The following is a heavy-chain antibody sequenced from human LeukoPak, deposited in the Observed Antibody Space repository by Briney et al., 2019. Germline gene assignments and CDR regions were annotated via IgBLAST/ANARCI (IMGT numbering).Heavy chain of an antibody. Sequence: PSETLSLTCTVSGGSISSYYWSWIRQPPGKGLEWIGYIYYSGSTNYNPSLKSRVTISVDTSKNQFSLKLSSVTAADTAVYYCARDRYCSGGSCYWGVDYWGQGTLVTVSS. CDR2: IYYSGST. J-gene: IGHJ4*02. D-gene: IGHD2-15*01. CDR1: GGSISSYY. V-gene: IGHV4-59*01. CDR3: ARDRYCSGGSCYWGVDY.